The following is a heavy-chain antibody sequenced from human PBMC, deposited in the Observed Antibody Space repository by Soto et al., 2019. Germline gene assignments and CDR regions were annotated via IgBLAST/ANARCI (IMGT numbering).Heavy chain of an antibody. D-gene: IGHD3-3*01. J-gene: IGHJ4*02. CDR1: GGSISSSSYY. CDR2: IYYSGST. Sequence: PSETLSLTCTVSGGSISSSSYYWGWIRQPPGKGLEWIGSIYYSGSTYYNPSLKSRVTISVDTSKKQFSLKLSSVTAADTAVYYCARHRYYDFWSGYYFDFDYWGQGTLVTVSS. V-gene: IGHV4-39*01. CDR3: ARHRYYDFWSGYYFDFDY.